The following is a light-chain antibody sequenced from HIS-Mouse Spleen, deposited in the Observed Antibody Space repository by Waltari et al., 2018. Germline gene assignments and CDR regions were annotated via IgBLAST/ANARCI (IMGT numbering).Light chain of an antibody. Sequence: SYELTQPPSVSVSPGQTASITCPGAKLGDNSACWYQQKPGQSPVLVIYQDSKRPSGIPERFSGSNSGNTATLTISGTQAMDEADYYCQAWDSSTVVFGGGTKLTVL. V-gene: IGLV3-1*01. CDR3: QAWDSSTVV. CDR2: QDS. CDR1: KLGDNS. J-gene: IGLJ2*01.